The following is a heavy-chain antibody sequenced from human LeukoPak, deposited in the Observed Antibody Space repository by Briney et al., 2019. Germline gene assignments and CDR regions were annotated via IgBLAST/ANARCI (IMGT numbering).Heavy chain of an antibody. CDR2: IIPIFGTA. D-gene: IGHD3-10*01. J-gene: IGHJ4*02. CDR1: GGTFSSYA. CDR3: ETYYYGSGSYYVEATKY. V-gene: IGHV1-69*13. Sequence: GASVKVSCKASGGTFSSYAISRVRQAPGQGLEWMGGIIPIFGTANYAQKFQGRVTITADESTSTAYMELSSLRSEDTAVYYCETYYYGSGSYYVEATKYWGQGTLVTVSS.